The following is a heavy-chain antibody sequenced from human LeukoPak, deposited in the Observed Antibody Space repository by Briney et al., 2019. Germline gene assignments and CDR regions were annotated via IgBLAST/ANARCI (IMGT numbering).Heavy chain of an antibody. V-gene: IGHV3-23*01. D-gene: IGHD2-15*01. CDR2: ISGNGDDT. J-gene: IGHJ4*02. CDR3: VKERWDY. Sequence: PGGSLRLSCTASGFTFSSNLMAWVRQAPGKGLEWVSGISGNGDDTYYADAAKGRFTISRDNSKNTLYLQMNSLRADDTAVYSCVKERWDYWGQGTLVTVSS. CDR1: GFTFSSNL.